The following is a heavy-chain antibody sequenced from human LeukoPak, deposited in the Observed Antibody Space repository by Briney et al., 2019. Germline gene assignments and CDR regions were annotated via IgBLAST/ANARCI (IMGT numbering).Heavy chain of an antibody. Sequence: PSETLSLTCTVSGDSISSSNYFWGWIRQPPGKGLEWIGEIFYNGNTYYNPSLKSRVTISIDTSKNQFSLNLSSVTASDTAVYYCARRGPLVAVITAHYYDYWGQGTLVTVSS. J-gene: IGHJ4*02. CDR3: ARRGPLVAVITAHYYDY. CDR2: IFYNGNT. D-gene: IGHD2-21*01. V-gene: IGHV4-39*01. CDR1: GDSISSSNYF.